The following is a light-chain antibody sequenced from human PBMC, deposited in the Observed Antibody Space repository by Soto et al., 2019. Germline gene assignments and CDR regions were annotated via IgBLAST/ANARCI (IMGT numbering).Light chain of an antibody. CDR2: EVS. Sequence: LTQPASVSGSPGQSITISCTGTSSDVGGYNYASWYQQHPGKAPKLMIYEVSNRPSGVSNRFSGSKSGNTASLTISGLQAEDEADYYCSSYTSSSTYVFGTGTKVTVL. V-gene: IGLV2-14*01. CDR3: SSYTSSSTYV. J-gene: IGLJ1*01. CDR1: SSDVGGYNY.